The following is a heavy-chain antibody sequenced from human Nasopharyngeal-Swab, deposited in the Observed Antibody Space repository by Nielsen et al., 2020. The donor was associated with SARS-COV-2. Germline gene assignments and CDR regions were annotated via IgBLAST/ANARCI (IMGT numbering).Heavy chain of an antibody. CDR1: GSSFSSYW. Sequence: GGSLRLSCKGSGSSFSSYWISWVRQMPGKGLEWMGRIDPSDSYTNYSPSFQGHVTISADKSISTAYLQWSSLKASDTAMYYCAANYSDSSGYFYWFDPWGQGTLVTVSS. D-gene: IGHD3-22*01. CDR3: AANYSDSSGYFYWFDP. J-gene: IGHJ5*02. V-gene: IGHV5-10-1*01. CDR2: IDPSDSYT.